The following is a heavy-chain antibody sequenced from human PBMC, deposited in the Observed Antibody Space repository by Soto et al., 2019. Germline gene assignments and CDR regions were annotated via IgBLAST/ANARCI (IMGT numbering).Heavy chain of an antibody. V-gene: IGHV1-3*01. CDR1: GYTFSTYA. CDR3: ARALGYYDSSGSTPFDP. J-gene: IGHJ5*02. D-gene: IGHD3-22*01. Sequence: ASVKVSCKASGYTFSTYAMHWVRQAPGQRFEWMGWINAGNGNTKYSQKFQGRVTITADESTSTAYMELSSLRSEDTAVYYCARALGYYDSSGSTPFDPWGQGTLVTVSS. CDR2: INAGNGNT.